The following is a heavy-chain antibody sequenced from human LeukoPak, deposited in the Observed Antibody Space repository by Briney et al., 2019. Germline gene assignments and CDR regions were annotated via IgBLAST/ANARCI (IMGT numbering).Heavy chain of an antibody. J-gene: IGHJ4*02. D-gene: IGHD6-19*01. CDR2: INPSGGST. CDR3: ASQIAVAGTSPGLFDY. CDR1: GYTFSGFL. V-gene: IGHV1-46*01. Sequence: ASVKVSCKASGYTFSGFLMHWVRQAPGQGLEWMGIINPSGGSTSYAQKFQGRVTMTRDTSTSTVYMELSSLRSEDTAVYYCASQIAVAGTSPGLFDYWGQGTLVTVSS.